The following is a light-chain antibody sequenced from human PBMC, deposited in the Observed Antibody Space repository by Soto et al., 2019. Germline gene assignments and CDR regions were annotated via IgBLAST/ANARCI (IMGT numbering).Light chain of an antibody. CDR3: SSYAGSNNFV. Sequence: QSALTQPPSASGSPGQSVTISCTGTSSDVGGYNYVSWYQHHPGKAPNLMIYEVSKRPSGVPDRFSGSKSGNTSSLTVSGLQGEDGSDYYCSSYAGSNNFVFGTGTKVTVL. J-gene: IGLJ1*01. CDR2: EVS. V-gene: IGLV2-8*01. CDR1: SSDVGGYNY.